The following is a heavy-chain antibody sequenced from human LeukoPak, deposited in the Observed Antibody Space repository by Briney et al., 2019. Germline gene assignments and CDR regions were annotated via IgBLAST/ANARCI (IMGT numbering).Heavy chain of an antibody. V-gene: IGHV3-30*18. CDR1: GFTFSSYA. Sequence: GGSLRLSCAASGFTFSSYAIHWVGQAPSNGLEGGAVVSYDGSDRHYADSVKGRFTTPRHNSKNTLTLQMNGLRPEDTAVYYCAKDEVGAANYFEYWGQGTLVTVSS. CDR3: AKDEVGAANYFEY. CDR2: VSYDGSDR. D-gene: IGHD1-26*01. J-gene: IGHJ4*02.